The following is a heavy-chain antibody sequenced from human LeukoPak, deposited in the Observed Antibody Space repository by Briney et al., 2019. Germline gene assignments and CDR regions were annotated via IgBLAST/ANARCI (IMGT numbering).Heavy chain of an antibody. D-gene: IGHD3-16*02. J-gene: IGHJ4*02. CDR1: GYTFNGYY. CDR2: INPNSGDT. V-gene: IGHV1-2*02. Sequence: ASVKVSCKASGYTFNGYYMHWVRQAPGQGLEWIGWINPNSGDTNSAQKFQGRVTLTRDTSISTAYMELSRLRSDDTAVYYCAMWGELSFVNSWGQGTLVTVSS. CDR3: AMWGELSFVNS.